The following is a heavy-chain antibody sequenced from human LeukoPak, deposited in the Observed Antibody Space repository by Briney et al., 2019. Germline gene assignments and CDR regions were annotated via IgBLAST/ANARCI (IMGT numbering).Heavy chain of an antibody. CDR2: ISYDGSNK. CDR3: AKSVASDAY. CDR1: GFTFSNYG. D-gene: IGHD5-12*01. Sequence: PGGSLRLSCAASGFTFSNYGMHWVRQAPGKGLEWVAVISYDGSNKYYADFVKGRFTISRDNSKNTLSLQMNGLIPEDTAAYYCAKSVASDAYWGQGTLVTVSS. V-gene: IGHV3-30*18. J-gene: IGHJ4*02.